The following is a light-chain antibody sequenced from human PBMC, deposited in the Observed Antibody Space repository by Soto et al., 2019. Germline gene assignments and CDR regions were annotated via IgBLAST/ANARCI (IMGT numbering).Light chain of an antibody. V-gene: IGKV1-5*03. CDR2: KAS. CDR1: QSISSW. J-gene: IGKJ3*01. Sequence: DIQMTQSPSTLSASVGDRVTITCRASQSISSWLAWYQQKPGKAPKLLIYKASSLESGVPSRFSGSGSGTECTLTISSLQPDDFATYYCQQYNSYPLFTFGPGTKVDIK. CDR3: QQYNSYPLFT.